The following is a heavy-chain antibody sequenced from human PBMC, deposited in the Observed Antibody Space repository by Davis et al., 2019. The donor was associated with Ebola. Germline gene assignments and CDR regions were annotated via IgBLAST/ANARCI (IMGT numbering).Heavy chain of an antibody. Sequence: SVKVSCKASGGTFSSYAISWVRQAPGQGLEWMGGIIPIFGTANYAQKFQGRVTITADESTSTAYMELSSLRSEDTAVYYCARRALGGDRIPFDYWGQGTLVTVSS. CDR1: GGTFSSYA. CDR2: IIPIFGTA. CDR3: ARRALGGDRIPFDY. J-gene: IGHJ4*02. D-gene: IGHD3-10*01. V-gene: IGHV1-69*13.